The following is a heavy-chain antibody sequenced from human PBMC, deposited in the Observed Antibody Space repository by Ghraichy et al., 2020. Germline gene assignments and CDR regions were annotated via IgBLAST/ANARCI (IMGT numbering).Heavy chain of an antibody. V-gene: IGHV4-34*01. CDR2: INHSGST. Sequence: SETLSLTCTVSGGSISSYYWSWIRQPPGKGLEWIGEINHSGSTNYNPSLKSRVTISVDTSKNQFSLKLSSVTAADTAVYYCARQRWLPLPPNAFDIWGQGTMVTVSS. CDR1: GGSISSYY. D-gene: IGHD5-24*01. J-gene: IGHJ3*02. CDR3: ARQRWLPLPPNAFDI.